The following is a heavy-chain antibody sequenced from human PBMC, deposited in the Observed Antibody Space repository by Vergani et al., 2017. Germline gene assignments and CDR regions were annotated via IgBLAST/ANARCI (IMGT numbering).Heavy chain of an antibody. CDR3: ARARCIETCYMSNWLDS. J-gene: IGHJ5*01. CDR1: GFSFNSYW. Sequence: DVHLAESGGGCFQPGGSLRLSCSASGFSFNSYWMHWVRQVPGKGLLWVSRIKSDGSITAYADSVKGRFTISRDNAQNTLYLQMNSLRVEDTGVYYCARARCIETCYMSNWLDSWGQGTLVTVSS. V-gene: IGHV3-74*03. D-gene: IGHD3-9*01. CDR2: IKSDGSIT.